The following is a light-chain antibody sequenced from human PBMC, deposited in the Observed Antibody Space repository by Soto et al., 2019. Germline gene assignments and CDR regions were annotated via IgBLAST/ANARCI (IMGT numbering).Light chain of an antibody. V-gene: IGLV4-69*01. CDR3: QTWTTGIQV. CDR1: SGHSTYV. Sequence: QLVLTQSPSASASLGTSVKLTCTLSSGHSTYVIAWHQQQPEKGPRYLMKVNSDGSHTKGDGIPDRFSGSSSGAERYLTISSLQSDDEADYYCQTWTTGIQVFGGGTQLTVL. J-gene: IGLJ7*01. CDR2: VNSDGSH.